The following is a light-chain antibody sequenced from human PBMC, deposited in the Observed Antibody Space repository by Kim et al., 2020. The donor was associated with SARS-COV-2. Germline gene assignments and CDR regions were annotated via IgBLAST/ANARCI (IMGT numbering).Light chain of an antibody. V-gene: IGLV3-19*01. CDR3: NSRDSSGNHLV. CDR1: ILNNFY. CDR2: VKN. Sequence: YAQTMRVTCQGYILNNFYASWYQQKPGQTPVLVIYVKNNLPSGIPDRFSGSSSGNTASLTITGARAEDEADYSCNSRDSSGNHLVFGGGTQLTVL. J-gene: IGLJ2*01.